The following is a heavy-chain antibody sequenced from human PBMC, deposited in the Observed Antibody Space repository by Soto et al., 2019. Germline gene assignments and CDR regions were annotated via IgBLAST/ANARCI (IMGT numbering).Heavy chain of an antibody. Sequence: EVQLVESGGGLVKPGGSLRVSCVASGFTFSTYSMNWVRQAPGKGLEWVSSISSSSSHIYYADSVKGRFTISRDNAKKSLYLRMNSLRAEDTAVYYCAREGCSGGSCYPDHWGQGTLVTVSS. D-gene: IGHD2-15*01. CDR3: AREGCSGGSCYPDH. CDR2: ISSSSSHI. J-gene: IGHJ5*02. V-gene: IGHV3-21*01. CDR1: GFTFSTYS.